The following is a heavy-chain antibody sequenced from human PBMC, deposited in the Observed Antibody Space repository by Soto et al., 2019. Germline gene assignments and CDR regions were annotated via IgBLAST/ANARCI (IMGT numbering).Heavy chain of an antibody. Sequence: QVQLQESGPGLVKPSQTLSLTCTVSGGSISSGGYYWSWIRQHPGKGLEWIGYIYYSGSTYYNPSLKSRVTISVDTSKNQFSLKLSSVTAADTAVYYCARGNLYCSSTSCSRDAFDIWGQGTMVTVSS. J-gene: IGHJ3*02. CDR2: IYYSGST. CDR1: GGSISSGGYY. V-gene: IGHV4-31*03. D-gene: IGHD2-2*01. CDR3: ARGNLYCSSTSCSRDAFDI.